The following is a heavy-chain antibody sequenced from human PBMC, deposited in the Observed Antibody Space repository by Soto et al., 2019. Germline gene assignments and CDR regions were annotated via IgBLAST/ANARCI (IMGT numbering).Heavy chain of an antibody. CDR1: GFTFSSYA. Sequence: QVQLVESGGGVVQPGRSLRLSCAASGFTFSSYAMHWVRQAPGKGLEWVAVISYDGSNKYYADSVKGRFTISRDNSKNPLYRQMNGLRAGDTAVYYCARDRSLLWLGELSVGFDPWGQGTLVTVSS. V-gene: IGHV3-30-3*01. D-gene: IGHD3-10*01. CDR3: ARDRSLLWLGELSVGFDP. J-gene: IGHJ5*02. CDR2: ISYDGSNK.